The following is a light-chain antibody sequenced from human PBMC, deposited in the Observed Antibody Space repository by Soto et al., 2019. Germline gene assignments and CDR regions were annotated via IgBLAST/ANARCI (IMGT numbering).Light chain of an antibody. CDR3: QSYDSSLNGDYV. V-gene: IGLV1-40*01. CDR2: GNS. CDR1: SSNIGAGYE. J-gene: IGLJ1*01. Sequence: QPVLTQPPSVSGAPGQRVTISCTGSSSNIGAGYEVHWYQQLPGTAPKLLIFGNSNRPSGVPDRFSGSKSGTSASLAITGLRAEDEADYSCQSYDSSLNGDYVFGTGTKLPVL.